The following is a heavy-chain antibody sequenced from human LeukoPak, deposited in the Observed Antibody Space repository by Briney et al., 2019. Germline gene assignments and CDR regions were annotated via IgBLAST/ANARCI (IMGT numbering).Heavy chain of an antibody. J-gene: IGHJ6*02. V-gene: IGHV4-34*01. Sequence: SETLSLTCAVYGGSFSGYYWSWIRQPPGKGLEWIGEINHSGSTNYNPSLKRRVTISVDTSKNQFPLKLSSVTAADTAVYYCARGRENLYIVATRDEYYYGRDVWGQGTTVTVSS. CDR1: GGSFSGYY. CDR2: INHSGST. CDR3: ARGRENLYIVATRDEYYYGRDV. D-gene: IGHD5-12*01.